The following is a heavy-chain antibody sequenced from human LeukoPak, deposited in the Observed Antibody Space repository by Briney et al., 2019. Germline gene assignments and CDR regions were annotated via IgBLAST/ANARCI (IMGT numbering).Heavy chain of an antibody. J-gene: IGHJ4*02. D-gene: IGHD1-26*01. Sequence: ASVKVSCKASGYTFTSYGISWVRQAPGQGLEWMGWISAYNGNTNYAQKLQGRVTMTTDTSTSTAYMELRSLRAEDTAVYYCAKNLEGWELPNFFFDYWGQGTLVTVSS. CDR3: AKNLEGWELPNFFFDY. CDR2: ISAYNGNT. CDR1: GYTFTSYG. V-gene: IGHV1-18*01.